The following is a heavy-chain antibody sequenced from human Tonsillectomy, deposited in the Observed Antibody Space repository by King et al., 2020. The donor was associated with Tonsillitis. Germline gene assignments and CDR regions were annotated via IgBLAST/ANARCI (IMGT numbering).Heavy chain of an antibody. J-gene: IGHJ4*02. CDR1: GGSISSGNYY. CDR2: IYTSGNT. Sequence: VQLQESGPGLVKPSETLSLTCTVSGGSISSGNYYCSYWSWIRQPAGKGLEGIGRIYTSGNTKYNPSPTSRVTMSVDTSKNQFSLKLSSVTAAHTAVYYCARDDPAVSGAVLDYWGPGTLVTVSS. D-gene: IGHD6-19*01. V-gene: IGHV4-61*02. CDR3: ARDDPAVSGAVLDY.